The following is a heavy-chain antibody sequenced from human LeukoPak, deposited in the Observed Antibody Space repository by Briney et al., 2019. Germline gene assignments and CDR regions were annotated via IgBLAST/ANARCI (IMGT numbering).Heavy chain of an antibody. Sequence: GASVKVSCKASGGTFSSYAISWVRQAPGQGLEWMGRIIPILGIANYAQKFQGRVTITADKSTSTAYMELSSLRSEGTAVYYCARGGHCSSTSCYLNWFDPWGQGTLVTVSS. CDR3: ARGGHCSSTSCYLNWFDP. V-gene: IGHV1-69*04. J-gene: IGHJ5*02. D-gene: IGHD2-2*01. CDR1: GGTFSSYA. CDR2: IIPILGIA.